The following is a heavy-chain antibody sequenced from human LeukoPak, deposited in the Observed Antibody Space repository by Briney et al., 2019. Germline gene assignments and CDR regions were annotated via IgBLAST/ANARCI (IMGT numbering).Heavy chain of an antibody. Sequence: VASVKVSCKASGDTFSSYYMHWVRQAPGQGLEWMGIISPSGGSITYAQMFQGRVTMTGDMSTSTVYMELSSLRSEDTAVYYCAKDGAWLRFDDWGQGILVTVSS. V-gene: IGHV1-46*01. J-gene: IGHJ4*02. CDR3: AKDGAWLRFDD. D-gene: IGHD5-12*01. CDR1: GDTFSSYY. CDR2: ISPSGGSI.